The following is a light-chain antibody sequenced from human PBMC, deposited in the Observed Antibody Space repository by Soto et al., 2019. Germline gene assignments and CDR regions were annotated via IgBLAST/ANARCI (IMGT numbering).Light chain of an antibody. V-gene: IGLV2-14*03. J-gene: IGLJ2*01. CDR2: EVI. CDR1: SSDVAAYNF. CDR3: SAYTHSNTVI. Sequence: QSVLTQPASVSGSPGQSITISCTGTSSDVAAYNFVSWYQQHPGEVPKLMIYEVIKRPSGISDRFSGSKSGNTASLTIYGLQAEDEADYYCSAYTHSNTVIFGGGTKLTVL.